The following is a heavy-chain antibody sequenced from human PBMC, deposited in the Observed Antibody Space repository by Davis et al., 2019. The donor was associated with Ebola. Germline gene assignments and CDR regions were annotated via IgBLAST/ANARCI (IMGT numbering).Heavy chain of an antibody. CDR2: TYYSSKWYN. D-gene: IGHD6-19*01. CDR1: GDSVSGNNGA. Sequence: HSQTLSLTCAIPGDSVSGNNGAWNWTRQSPSRGLERLGRTYYSSKWYNDYAASVRSRIAVNPDTSKNQFSLLLNSVTPEDTAIYYCARGWFRSYMDVWGQGTTITVSS. CDR3: ARGWFRSYMDV. J-gene: IGHJ6*02. V-gene: IGHV6-1*01.